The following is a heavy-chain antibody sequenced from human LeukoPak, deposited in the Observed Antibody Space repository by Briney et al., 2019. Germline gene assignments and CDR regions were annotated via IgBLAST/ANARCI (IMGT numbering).Heavy chain of an antibody. Sequence: SVKVSCKASGYTFTSYDINWVRQATGQGLEWMGGIIPIFGTANYAQKFQGRVTITADESTSTAYMELSSLRSEDTAVYYCARVDPAGAAWGQGTLVTVSS. D-gene: IGHD5-18*01. J-gene: IGHJ4*02. CDR3: ARVDPAGAA. CDR1: GYTFTSYD. V-gene: IGHV1-69*13. CDR2: IIPIFGTA.